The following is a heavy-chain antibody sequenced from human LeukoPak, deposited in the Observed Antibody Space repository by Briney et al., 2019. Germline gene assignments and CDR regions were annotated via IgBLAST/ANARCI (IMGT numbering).Heavy chain of an antibody. Sequence: SETLSLTCAVYGGSFSGYYWSWIRQPPGKGLEWIGEINHSGSTNYNPSLKSRVTISVDTSKNQFSLKLSSVTAADTAVYYCARSLTTTGNYYYYYGMDVWGQGTTVTVSS. V-gene: IGHV4-34*01. CDR2: INHSGST. J-gene: IGHJ6*02. CDR1: GGSFSGYY. CDR3: ARSLTTTGNYYYYYGMDV. D-gene: IGHD1-14*01.